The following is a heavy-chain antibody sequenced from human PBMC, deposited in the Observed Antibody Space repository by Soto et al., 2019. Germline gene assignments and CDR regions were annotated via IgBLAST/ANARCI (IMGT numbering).Heavy chain of an antibody. Sequence: SETLSLTCPFSGVSIGSYYLSWLRQPPGKGLEWIGHIYYSGSTNYNPSLKSRVTISVDTSKNHFSLKLSSVTAADTAVYYCARSSPRVVSPWDYWGQGTLVTVSS. J-gene: IGHJ4*02. CDR2: IYYSGST. D-gene: IGHD3-3*01. V-gene: IGHV4-59*01. CDR1: GVSIGSYY. CDR3: ARSSPRVVSPWDY.